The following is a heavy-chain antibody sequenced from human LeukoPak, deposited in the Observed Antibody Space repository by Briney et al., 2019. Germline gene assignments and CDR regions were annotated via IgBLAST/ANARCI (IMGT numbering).Heavy chain of an antibody. Sequence: GGSLRLSCAASRFTFIGYTMNWVRQAPGKGLEWVSSFSSRSTYIYYADSVKGRFTIYRDNAKNSLYLQMNSLRAEDTAVYYCAREGSGSSGWYDYWGQGTLVTVSS. J-gene: IGHJ4*02. D-gene: IGHD6-19*01. V-gene: IGHV3-21*01. CDR1: RFTFIGYT. CDR2: FSSRSTYI. CDR3: AREGSGSSGWYDY.